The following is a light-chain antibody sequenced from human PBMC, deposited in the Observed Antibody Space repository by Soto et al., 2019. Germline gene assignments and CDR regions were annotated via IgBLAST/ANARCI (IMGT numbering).Light chain of an antibody. CDR2: AVS. CDR3: NSYTSSNTLV. V-gene: IGLV2-14*01. CDR1: SSDVGGYNY. J-gene: IGLJ1*01. Sequence: QSALTQPASVSGSPGQSITISCTGNSSDVGGYNYVSWYQQHPGKAPKTMIYAVSNRPSGVSYRFSGSKSGNTASLTISGLQAEDEADYYCNSYTSSNTLVFGTGTKLTVL.